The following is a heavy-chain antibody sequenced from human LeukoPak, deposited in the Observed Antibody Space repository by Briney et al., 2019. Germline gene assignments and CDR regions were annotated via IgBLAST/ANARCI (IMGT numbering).Heavy chain of an antibody. CDR3: ARDFSGSYFDY. D-gene: IGHD1-14*01. V-gene: IGHV3-48*04. CDR2: ISSSSDTI. Sequence: GGSLRLSCTASGFIFSYYSMNWVRQVPGKGLDWVSYISSSSDTIYYADSVKGRFTISRDNGKNSLYLQMSSLRAEDTAVYYCARDFSGSYFDYWGQGTLVTVSS. J-gene: IGHJ4*02. CDR1: GFIFSYYS.